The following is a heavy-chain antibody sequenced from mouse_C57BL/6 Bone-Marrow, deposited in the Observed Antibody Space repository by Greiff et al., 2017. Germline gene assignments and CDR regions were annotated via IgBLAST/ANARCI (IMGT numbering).Heavy chain of an antibody. CDR1: GYTFTSYW. J-gene: IGHJ1*03. Sequence: VQLQQPGAELVRPGSSVKLSCKASGYTFTSYWMDWVKQRPGQGLEWIGNIYPSDSETHYNQKFKDKATLTVDKSSSTAYMQLSSLTSEDSAVXYCARDIYYYGRGYFDVWGTGTTVTVSS. V-gene: IGHV1-61*01. CDR3: ARDIYYYGRGYFDV. D-gene: IGHD1-1*01. CDR2: IYPSDSET.